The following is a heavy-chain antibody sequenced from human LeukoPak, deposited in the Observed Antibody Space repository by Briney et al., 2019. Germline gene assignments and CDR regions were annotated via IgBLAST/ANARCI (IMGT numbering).Heavy chain of an antibody. V-gene: IGHV3-20*04. CDR1: GFKFDDYG. J-gene: IGHJ4*02. Sequence: GGSLRLSCAASGFKFDDYGMNWVRQAPGKGLEWVSAINWNGDSTDYADSVKGRVTISRDNGKNSLFLQINSLRAEDTATYYWARVRGYYYDSSPEGYLDFWGQGILVTVSS. CDR3: ARVRGYYYDSSPEGYLDF. D-gene: IGHD3-22*01. CDR2: INWNGDST.